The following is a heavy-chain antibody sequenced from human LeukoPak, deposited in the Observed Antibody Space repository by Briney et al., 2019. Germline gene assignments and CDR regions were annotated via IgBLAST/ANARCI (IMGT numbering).Heavy chain of an antibody. V-gene: IGHV3-9*01. Sequence: PGGSLRLSCATSGFTFDDYGMHWVRQAPGKGLEWVSGISWNSDNIDYADSVKGRFTISRDNAKNSLYLQMNSLRAEDTAVYYCARELGPRTNLPYDYWGQGTLVTVSS. CDR3: ARELGPRTNLPYDY. CDR2: ISWNSDNI. D-gene: IGHD7-27*01. J-gene: IGHJ4*02. CDR1: GFTFDDYG.